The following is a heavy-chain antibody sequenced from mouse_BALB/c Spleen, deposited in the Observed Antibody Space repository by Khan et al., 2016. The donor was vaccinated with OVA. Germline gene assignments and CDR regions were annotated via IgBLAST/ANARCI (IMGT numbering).Heavy chain of an antibody. D-gene: IGHD1-1*01. J-gene: IGHJ3*01. CDR3: ARGDDYGSSSFAY. Sequence: LVKTGASVKISCKASGYSFTGYYMHWVKQSHGKSLEWIGYISCYNGSTTYNQKFKGKATFTVDTSSSTVYMQFNSLTSEDYAVYYCARGDDYGSSSFAYWGQGTLVTVSA. V-gene: IGHV1S34*01. CDR1: GYSFTGYY. CDR2: ISCYNGST.